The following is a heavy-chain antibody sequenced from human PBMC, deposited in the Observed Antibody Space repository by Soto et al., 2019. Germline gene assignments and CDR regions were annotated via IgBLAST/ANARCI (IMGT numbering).Heavy chain of an antibody. J-gene: IGHJ4*02. Sequence: PGGSLRLSCAASGFTFSSYAMSWVRQAPGKGLEWVSAISGSGGSTYYADSVKGRFTISRDNSKNTRYLQMNSLRAEDTAVYYCAKQQWLLNTEGYYFDYWGQGTLVTVSS. CDR3: AKQQWLLNTEGYYFDY. V-gene: IGHV3-23*01. CDR2: ISGSGGST. CDR1: GFTFSSYA. D-gene: IGHD5-12*01.